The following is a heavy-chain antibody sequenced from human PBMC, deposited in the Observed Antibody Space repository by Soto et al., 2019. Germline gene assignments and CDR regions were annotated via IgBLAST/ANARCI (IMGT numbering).Heavy chain of an antibody. CDR3: ARDRGYNWNYGWVDP. V-gene: IGHV1-18*01. Sequence: QVQLVQSGAEVKKPGASVKVSCKASGYTFTSYGISWVRQAPGQGLEWMGRISGYNGNTNYAQKLQGRVTMTPDTSTSTAYMELRSLRSDDTAVYYCARDRGYNWNYGWVDPWGQGTLVTVSS. CDR2: ISGYNGNT. J-gene: IGHJ5*02. CDR1: GYTFTSYG. D-gene: IGHD1-7*01.